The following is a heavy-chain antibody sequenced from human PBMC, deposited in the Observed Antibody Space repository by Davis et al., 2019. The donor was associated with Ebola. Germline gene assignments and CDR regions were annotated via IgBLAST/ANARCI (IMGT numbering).Heavy chain of an antibody. D-gene: IGHD4-17*01. CDR3: TTTTTVTDD. CDR2: ISGSGGST. CDR1: GFTFSDYY. J-gene: IGHJ4*02. V-gene: IGHV3-23*01. Sequence: GESLKISCAASGFTFSDYYMSWVRQAPGKGLEWVSAISGSGGSTYYADSVKGRFTISRDNSKNTLYLQMNSLRAEDTAVYYCTTTTTVTDDWGQGTLVTVSS.